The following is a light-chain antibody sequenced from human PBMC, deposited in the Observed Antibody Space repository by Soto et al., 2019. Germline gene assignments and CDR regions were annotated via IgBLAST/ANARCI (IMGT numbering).Light chain of an antibody. J-gene: IGLJ2*01. Sequence: QSVLTQSPSASASLGASVKLTCTLSSGHSDYGISWHQQQPDQGPRYLMKLNRDGSHNKGDGIPDRVSGSSSGAERYLTISRLQSDDEAYYYCQTCDSVLVFGGGTKLTVL. CDR3: QTCDSVLV. CDR1: SGHSDYG. CDR2: LNRDGSH. V-gene: IGLV4-69*01.